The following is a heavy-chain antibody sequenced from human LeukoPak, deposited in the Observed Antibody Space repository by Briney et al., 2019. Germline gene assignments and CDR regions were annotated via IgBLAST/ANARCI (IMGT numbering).Heavy chain of an antibody. CDR1: GGSISRYY. V-gene: IGHV4-59*01. CDR3: ARTCRDGYNYLWYFDL. D-gene: IGHD5-24*01. CDR2: IYYSGST. J-gene: IGHJ2*01. Sequence: SEALSLTFHGSGGSISRYYWSWIRPPPGKGLGWVGDIYYSGSTNYNPSLKSRVTISVDTSKNQFSLKLSSVTAADTAVYYCARTCRDGYNYLWYFDLWGRGTLVTVSS.